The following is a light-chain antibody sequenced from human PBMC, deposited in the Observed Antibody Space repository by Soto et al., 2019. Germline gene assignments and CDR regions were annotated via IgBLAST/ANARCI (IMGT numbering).Light chain of an antibody. J-gene: IGKJ4*01. V-gene: IGKV1D-13*01. CDR1: QSISSW. Sequence: IQMTQSPSSLSASVGDRVTITCRARQSISSWLTWYQQKPGKAPKLLIYDASSLQSGVPARFSGSGSATEVNPTISSLQSEDFGVNYCQQYNNWPRATFGGGTKVDIK. CDR2: DAS. CDR3: QQYNNWPRAT.